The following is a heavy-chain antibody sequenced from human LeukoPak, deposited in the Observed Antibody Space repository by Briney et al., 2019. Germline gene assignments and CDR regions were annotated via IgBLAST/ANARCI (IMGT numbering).Heavy chain of an antibody. CDR2: IWYDGSNK. V-gene: IGHV3-33*01. Sequence: PGGSLRLSCAASGFTFSSYGMHWVRQAPGXGLEWVAVIWYDGSNKYYADSVKGRFTISRDNSKNTLYLQMNSLRAEDTAVYYCARDSAPYSSSSSGYYYGMDVWGQGTTVTVSS. D-gene: IGHD6-6*01. CDR3: ARDSAPYSSSSSGYYYGMDV. CDR1: GFTFSSYG. J-gene: IGHJ6*02.